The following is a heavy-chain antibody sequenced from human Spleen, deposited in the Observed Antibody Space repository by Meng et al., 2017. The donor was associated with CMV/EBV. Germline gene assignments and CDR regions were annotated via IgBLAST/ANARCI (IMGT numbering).Heavy chain of an antibody. Sequence: GESLKISCAAAGFAFSTYWMTWVRQAPGKGLEWVAVISYDGSNKYYADSVKGRFTFSRDNSKNTLYLQMNSLRAEDTAVYYCARDQYYGSGSYYGYYFYGVDVWGQGTTVTVSS. CDR1: GFAFSTYW. D-gene: IGHD3-10*01. J-gene: IGHJ6*02. CDR2: ISYDGSNK. CDR3: ARDQYYGSGSYYGYYFYGVDV. V-gene: IGHV3-30-3*01.